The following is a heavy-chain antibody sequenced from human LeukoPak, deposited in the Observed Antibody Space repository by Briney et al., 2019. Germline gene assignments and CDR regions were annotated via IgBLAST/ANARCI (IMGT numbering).Heavy chain of an antibody. CDR2: MNPNSGNT. D-gene: IGHD6-13*01. CDR3: AAYLMSISWYREGDYFDY. Sequence: ASVKVSCKTSGYTFTSYDINWVRQATGQGLEWMGRMNPNSGNTAYAQKFQGRVTMTRNTSISTAYMELSSLRSEDTAVYYCAAYLMSISWYREGDYFDYWGQGSLVTVSS. J-gene: IGHJ4*02. CDR1: GYTFTSYD. V-gene: IGHV1-8*01.